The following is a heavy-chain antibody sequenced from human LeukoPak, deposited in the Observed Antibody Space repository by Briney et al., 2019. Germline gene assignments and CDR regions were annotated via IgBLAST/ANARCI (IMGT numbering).Heavy chain of an antibody. V-gene: IGHV3-48*02. Sequence: GGSLRLSCVASGYPFSSYSMNWIRQAPGKGLEWVSYISVSGGVRSYADSVKGRFTISRNDARNSLYLQMNSLKDEDTAVYYCARDRGYFYDQLDYWGQGTLVTVSS. CDR2: ISVSGGVR. D-gene: IGHD2/OR15-2a*01. CDR1: GYPFSSYS. J-gene: IGHJ4*02. CDR3: ARDRGYFYDQLDY.